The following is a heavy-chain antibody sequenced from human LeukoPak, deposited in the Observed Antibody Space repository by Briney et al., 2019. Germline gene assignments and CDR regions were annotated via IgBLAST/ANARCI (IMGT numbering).Heavy chain of an antibody. CDR3: ARDEGYCSSTSCPFRSNWFDP. V-gene: IGHV4-4*07. CDR1: GGSISSYY. D-gene: IGHD2-2*01. J-gene: IGHJ5*02. Sequence: PSETLSLTCTVSGGSISSYYWSWIRQPAGKGLEWIGRIYTSGSTSYNPSLKSRVTVSVDTSKNQFSLKLSSVTAADTAVYYCARDEGYCSSTSCPFRSNWFDPWGQGTLVTVSS. CDR2: IYTSGST.